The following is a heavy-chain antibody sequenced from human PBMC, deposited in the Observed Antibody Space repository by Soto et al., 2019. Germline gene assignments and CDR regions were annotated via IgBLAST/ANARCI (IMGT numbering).Heavy chain of an antibody. J-gene: IGHJ4*02. D-gene: IGHD6-19*01. V-gene: IGHV4-39*07. CDR1: GGSIISSSYY. CDR2: IHQSGIS. Sequence: PSETLSLTCTVSGGSIISSSYYWNWVRQPPGKGLEWIGEIHQSGISYKNPSLKSRVTMSVDKSKNQFSLNLSSVTAADTAVYFCARSFGWYAFDQWGQGTLVTVSS. CDR3: ARSFGWYAFDQ.